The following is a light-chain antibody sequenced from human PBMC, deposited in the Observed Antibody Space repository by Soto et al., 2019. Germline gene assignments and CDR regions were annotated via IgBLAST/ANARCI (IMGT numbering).Light chain of an antibody. V-gene: IGLV2-14*01. J-gene: IGLJ1*01. CDR1: SSDVGGYNY. CDR2: EVS. CDR3: SSYTSSSTSYV. Sequence: QAVVTQPASVSGSLGQSITISCTGTSSDVGGYNYVSWYQQHPGKAPKLMIYEVSNRPSGVSNRFSGSKSGNTASLTISGLQAEDEADYYCSSYTSSSTSYVFGTGTKVTVL.